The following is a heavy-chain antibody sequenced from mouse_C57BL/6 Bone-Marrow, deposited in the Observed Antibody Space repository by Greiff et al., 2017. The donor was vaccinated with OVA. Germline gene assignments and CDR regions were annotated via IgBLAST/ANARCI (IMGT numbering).Heavy chain of an antibody. CDR3: TSDGYYWFAY. Sequence: EVKVEESGAELVRPGASVKLSCTASGFNIKDDYMHWVKQRPEQGLEWIGWIDPENGDTEYASKFQGKATITADTSSNTAYLQLSSLTSEDTAVYYCTSDGYYWFAYWGQGTLVTVSA. J-gene: IGHJ3*01. D-gene: IGHD2-3*01. CDR2: IDPENGDT. CDR1: GFNIKDDY. V-gene: IGHV14-4*01.